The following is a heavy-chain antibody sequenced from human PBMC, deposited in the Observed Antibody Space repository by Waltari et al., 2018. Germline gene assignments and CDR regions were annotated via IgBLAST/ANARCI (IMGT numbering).Heavy chain of an antibody. V-gene: IGHV4-59*01. J-gene: IGHJ3*02. CDR1: GGSITSYF. CDR2: IYYSGST. D-gene: IGHD4-17*01. CDR3: ARDGYGDYDAFDI. Sequence: QVQLQESGPGLVKPSETLSLTCTVSGGSITSYFWSWVRQPPGKALEWIGYIYYSGSTNYNPSLKSRVTISVDTFKNQFSLNLSSMTAADTAVYYCARDGYGDYDAFDIWGQGTMVTVSS.